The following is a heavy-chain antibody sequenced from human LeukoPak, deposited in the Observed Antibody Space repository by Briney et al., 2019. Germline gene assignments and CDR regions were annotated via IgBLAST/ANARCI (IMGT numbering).Heavy chain of an antibody. CDR3: AKSLDYGGNRARLDF. V-gene: IGHV3-23*01. Sequence: PGGSLRLSCAASGFTFSTYGMNWVRQAPGKGLEWASAVSGSGSTTYYARSVKGRFTVSRDNSKNTLYLQMNSLRVDDTAVYYCAKSLDYGGNRARLDFWGQGTLVTVSS. D-gene: IGHD4-23*01. J-gene: IGHJ4*02. CDR2: VSGSGSTT. CDR1: GFTFSTYG.